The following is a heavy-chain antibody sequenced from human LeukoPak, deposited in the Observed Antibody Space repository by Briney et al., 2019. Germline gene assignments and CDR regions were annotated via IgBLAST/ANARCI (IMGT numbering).Heavy chain of an antibody. CDR3: ARDYLGGYYLDY. Sequence: ASVKVSCKASGYTFTGYYMHWVRQAPGQGLEWMGWINPNSGGTNYAQKFQGRVTMTRDTSISTAYMELSRLRSDDTAVYYCARDYLGGYYLDYWGQGTLVTVSS. CDR2: INPNSGGT. J-gene: IGHJ4*02. D-gene: IGHD3-16*01. CDR1: GYTFTGYY. V-gene: IGHV1-2*02.